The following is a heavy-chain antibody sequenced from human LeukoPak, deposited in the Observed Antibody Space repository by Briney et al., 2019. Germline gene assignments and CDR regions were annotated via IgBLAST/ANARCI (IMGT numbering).Heavy chain of an antibody. CDR2: VSSSGGRT. D-gene: IGHD6-13*01. V-gene: IGHV3-23*01. CDR3: ARGEIAAAAPFDY. J-gene: IGHJ4*02. CDR1: GFTFSSYA. Sequence: RPGGSLRLSCAASGFTFSSYAMSWVRQAPGKGLEWVSAVSSSGGRTYDKDSVKGRFTISRDNSKNMLYLQMNSLRAEDTAVYYCARGEIAAAAPFDYWGQGTLVTVSS.